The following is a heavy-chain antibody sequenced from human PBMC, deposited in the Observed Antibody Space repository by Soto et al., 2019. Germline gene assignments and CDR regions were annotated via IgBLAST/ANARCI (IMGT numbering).Heavy chain of an antibody. CDR1: GYTFTDYY. CDR2: INPSGGSA. V-gene: IGHV1-46*01. J-gene: IGHJ4*02. CDR3: ARDHPLGGGPKRDFEY. D-gene: IGHD3-16*01. Sequence: QVQLVQSGAEVKKPGASVKVSCKASGYTFTDYYIHWVRQAPGQGLEWMGLINPSGGSASYAQKFRGRVPMTRDTSTSTVYMELSSLRSEDTAVYYCARDHPLGGGPKRDFEYWGQGTLVTVSS.